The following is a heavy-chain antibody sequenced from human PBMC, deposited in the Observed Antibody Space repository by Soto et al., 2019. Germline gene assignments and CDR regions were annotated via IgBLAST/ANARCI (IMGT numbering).Heavy chain of an antibody. J-gene: IGHJ4*02. Sequence: LXLTCTVSXXSXXSGGYYWSWXRQHPGKGLEWIGYIYYSGSTYYNPSLKSRVTISVDTSKNQFSLKLSSVTAADTAVYYCARETSYYDILTGPTRGFDYWGQGTLVTVSS. D-gene: IGHD3-9*01. CDR1: XXSXXSGGYY. CDR2: IYYSGST. CDR3: ARETSYYDILTGPTRGFDY. V-gene: IGHV4-31*03.